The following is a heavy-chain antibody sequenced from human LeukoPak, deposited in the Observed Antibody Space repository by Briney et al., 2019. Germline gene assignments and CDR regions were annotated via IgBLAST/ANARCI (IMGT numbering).Heavy chain of an antibody. Sequence: SSETLSLTCTVAGGSISNYYWSWIRQPPGKGLEWIGNIYYSGSTRYNPSLKSRVTISVDASANKFSLKLRSVTAADTAVYYCARCLDYYDLWSGYSHDAFDIWGQGTMVTVSS. CDR3: ARCLDYYDLWSGYSHDAFDI. CDR2: IYYSGST. CDR1: GGSISNYY. V-gene: IGHV4-59*12. J-gene: IGHJ3*02. D-gene: IGHD3-3*01.